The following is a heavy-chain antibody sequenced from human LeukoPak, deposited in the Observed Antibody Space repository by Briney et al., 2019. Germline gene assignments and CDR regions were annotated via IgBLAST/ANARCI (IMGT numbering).Heavy chain of an antibody. CDR3: AKSRRDF. J-gene: IGHJ4*02. CDR2: ITRDGSST. V-gene: IGHV3-74*01. CDR1: GFAFSDSR. Sequence: GGSLRLSCVASGFAFSDSRMHWVRQAPGKGLEWVSRITRDGSSTAYADSVKGRFTVSSDNARTTLYLQMNSLRVEDTAVYFCAKSRRDFWGQGTLVTVSS.